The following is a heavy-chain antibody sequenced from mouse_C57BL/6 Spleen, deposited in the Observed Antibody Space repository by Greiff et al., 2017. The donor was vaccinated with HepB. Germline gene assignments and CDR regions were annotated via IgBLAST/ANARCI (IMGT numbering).Heavy chain of an antibody. D-gene: IGHD1-1*01. V-gene: IGHV1-85*01. CDR3: ARSDYGSSYPYAMDY. J-gene: IGHJ4*01. Sequence: VQLQQSGPELVKPGASVKLSCKASGYTFTSYDINWVKQRPGQGLEWIGWIYPRDGSTKYNEKFKGKATLTVDTSSSTAYMELHSLTSEDSAVYFCARSDYGSSYPYAMDYWGQGTSVTVSS. CDR2: IYPRDGST. CDR1: GYTFTSYD.